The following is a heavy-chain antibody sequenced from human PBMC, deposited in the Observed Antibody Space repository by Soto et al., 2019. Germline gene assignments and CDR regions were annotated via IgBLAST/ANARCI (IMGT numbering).Heavy chain of an antibody. CDR1: GGSVSSGSYY. V-gene: IGHV4-61*01. J-gene: IGHJ5*02. D-gene: IGHD5-18*01. Sequence: SETLSLTCTFSGGSVSSGSYYWSWIRQPPGKGLEWIGYIYYSGSTNYNPSLKSRVTISVDTSKNQFSLKLSSVTAADTAVYYCAGEDTPRPNWFDPWGQGILVTVSS. CDR2: IYYSGST. CDR3: AGEDTPRPNWFDP.